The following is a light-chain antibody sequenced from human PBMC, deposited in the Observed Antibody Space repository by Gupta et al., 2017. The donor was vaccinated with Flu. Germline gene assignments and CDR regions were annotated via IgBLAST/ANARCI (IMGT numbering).Light chain of an antibody. CDR2: EHN. J-gene: IGLJ3*02. CDR3: YSADSTRKRWV. Sequence: KKDVKWYQQSAGKAPMLIIYEHNKRSSGVAQRFSGSTSGTKATLTLTGAQAEDEGEYYCYSADSTRKRWVFGGGTKLTVL. CDR1: KKD. V-gene: IGLV3-10*01.